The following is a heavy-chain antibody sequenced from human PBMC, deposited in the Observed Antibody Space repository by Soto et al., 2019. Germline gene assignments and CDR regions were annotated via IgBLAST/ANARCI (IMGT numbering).Heavy chain of an antibody. CDR2: IYYSGST. D-gene: IGHD3-10*01. V-gene: IGHV4-31*03. J-gene: IGHJ6*03. Sequence: QVQLQESGPGLVKPSQTLSLTCTVSGGSISSGGYYWSWIRQHPGKGLEWIGYIYYSGSTYYNPYLRGRVTISVDTSKNQLSLKLSSVTAADTAVYYCGRGLLLWFGESPVDYYYYMDVWGKGTTVTVSS. CDR1: GGSISSGGYY. CDR3: GRGLLLWFGESPVDYYYYMDV.